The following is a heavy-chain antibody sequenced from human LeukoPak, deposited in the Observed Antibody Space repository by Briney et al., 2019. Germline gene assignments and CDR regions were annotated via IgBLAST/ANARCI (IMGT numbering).Heavy chain of an antibody. CDR2: ISATGSTT. D-gene: IGHD3-10*01. V-gene: IGHV3-23*01. CDR1: GFTFSAYA. CDR3: ARGRSGSYGFFDY. Sequence: PGGSLRLSCAASGFTFSAYAMTWVRQAPGKGLESVSLISATGSTTYYAESVRGRFTISRDNAKNTVYLQMNSLRAEDTAVYYCARGRSGSYGFFDYWSLGNLVTVSS. J-gene: IGHJ4*02.